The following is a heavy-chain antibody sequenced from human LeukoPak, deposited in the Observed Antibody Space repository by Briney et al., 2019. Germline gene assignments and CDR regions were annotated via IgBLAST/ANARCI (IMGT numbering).Heavy chain of an antibody. CDR2: IKQDGSEK. CDR3: ARDRAETATIDFDY. Sequence: GGSLRLSCAASGFTFSSSWMSWARQAPGKGLECVANIKQDGSEKYYVDSVKGRFTISRDNAKNSLYLQMNSLRAEDTAVYYCARDRAETATIDFDYWGQGTLVTVSS. V-gene: IGHV3-7*01. D-gene: IGHD5-24*01. CDR1: GFTFSSSW. J-gene: IGHJ4*02.